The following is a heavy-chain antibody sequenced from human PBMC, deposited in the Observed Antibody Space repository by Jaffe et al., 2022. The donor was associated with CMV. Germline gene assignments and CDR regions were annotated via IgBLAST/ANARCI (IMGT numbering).Heavy chain of an antibody. J-gene: IGHJ3*02. D-gene: IGHD2-15*01. V-gene: IGHV5-51*01. Sequence: EVQLVQSGAEVKKPGESLKISCKGSGYSFTSYWIGWVRQMPGKGLEWMGIIYPGDSDTRYSPSFQGQVTISADKSISTAYLQWSSLKASDTAMYYCARPRIYCSGGSCYPDAFDIWGQGTMVTVSS. CDR3: ARPRIYCSGGSCYPDAFDI. CDR2: IYPGDSDT. CDR1: GYSFTSYW.